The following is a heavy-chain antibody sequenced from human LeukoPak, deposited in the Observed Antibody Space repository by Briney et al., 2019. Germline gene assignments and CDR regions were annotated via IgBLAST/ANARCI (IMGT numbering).Heavy chain of an antibody. CDR2: ISHSGNT. J-gene: IGHJ6*03. CDR3: AGGLHYYYYMDV. CDR1: GGSFSGYY. V-gene: IGHV4-34*01. Sequence: SETLSLTCAVFGGSFSGYYWSYIRQSPVKGLEWIGEISHSGNTNYNPSLMGRVTISVDAFKNRFSLKLTSVTAADTGVYYCAGGLHYYYYMDVWGTGTTVTVSS.